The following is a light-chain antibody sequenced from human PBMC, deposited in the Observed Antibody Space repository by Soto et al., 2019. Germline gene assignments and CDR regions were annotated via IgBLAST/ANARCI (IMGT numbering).Light chain of an antibody. CDR2: GAS. J-gene: IGKJ1*01. Sequence: DIQMTQSPPTLSASVGDRVTITCRASQSIRHYLAWYQQMPGKAPKLLIYGASTLQSGVPSRFSGSGSGTKFTLTICRLQPDDFGTYFCQHHNSYSQTFGQGTKVEIK. V-gene: IGKV1-5*01. CDR3: QHHNSYSQT. CDR1: QSIRHY.